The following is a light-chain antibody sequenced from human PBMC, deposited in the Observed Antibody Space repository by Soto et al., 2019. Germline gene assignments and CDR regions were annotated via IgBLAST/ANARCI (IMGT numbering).Light chain of an antibody. V-gene: IGKV3-11*01. CDR1: HTVSNY. Sequence: EIVLTQSPATLSLSPGERATLSCRASHTVSNYLTWYQQKPGQAPRLLIYEASNRATGIPARFSGSGSGTDFTLTISSLEPEAFAVYYCHQRSKWPLTFGPGTKVDI. CDR3: HQRSKWPLT. J-gene: IGKJ3*01. CDR2: EAS.